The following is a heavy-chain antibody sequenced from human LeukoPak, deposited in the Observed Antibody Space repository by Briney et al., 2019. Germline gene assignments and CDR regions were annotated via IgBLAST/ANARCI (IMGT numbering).Heavy chain of an antibody. CDR2: MNPNSGNT. D-gene: IGHD1-14*01. CDR3: ARGPPEHPQGY. Sequence: GASVKVSCMASGYTFTTYDINWVRQATGQGLEWMGWMNPNSGNTDYAQKFQGRVTVTRNTSITTAFMELNNLRSEDTAVYYCARGPPEHPQGYWGQGTLVTVSS. V-gene: IGHV1-8*01. CDR1: GYTFTTYD. J-gene: IGHJ4*02.